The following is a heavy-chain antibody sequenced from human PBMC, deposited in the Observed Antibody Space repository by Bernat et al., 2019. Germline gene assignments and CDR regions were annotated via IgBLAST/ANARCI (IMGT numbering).Heavy chain of an antibody. D-gene: IGHD3-3*01. CDR3: ARTYYDFWSGYYPNNWFDP. J-gene: IGHJ5*02. V-gene: IGHV4-39*01. CDR1: GGSISSSSYY. CDR2: IYYSGST. Sequence: QLQLQESGPGLVKPSETLSLTCTVSGGSISSSSYYWGWIRQPPGKRLEWIGSIYYSGSTYYNPSLKSRVTISVDPSKNQFSLKLSSVTAADTAVYYCARTYYDFWSGYYPNNWFDPWGQGTLVTVSS.